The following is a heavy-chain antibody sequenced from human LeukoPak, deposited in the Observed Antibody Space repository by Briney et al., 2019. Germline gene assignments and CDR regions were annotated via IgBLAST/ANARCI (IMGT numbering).Heavy chain of an antibody. Sequence: GGSLRLSCAASGFTFSSYWMSWVRQAPGKGLEWVANIKQDGSEKYYVDSVKGRFTFSRDNSKNTLYLQMNSLRAEDTAVYYCAKTMGAWGPFDYWGQGTLVTVSS. D-gene: IGHD1-26*01. CDR2: IKQDGSEK. V-gene: IGHV3-7*03. CDR3: AKTMGAWGPFDY. CDR1: GFTFSSYW. J-gene: IGHJ4*02.